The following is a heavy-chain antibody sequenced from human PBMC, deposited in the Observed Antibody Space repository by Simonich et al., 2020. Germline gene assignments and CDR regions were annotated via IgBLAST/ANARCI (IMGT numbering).Heavy chain of an antibody. CDR1: GGSISSSSYY. D-gene: IGHD6-13*01. CDR3: ARHAGFAFDI. J-gene: IGHJ3*02. V-gene: IGHV4-39*01. CDR2: SYYSGRT. Sequence: QLQLQESGPGLVKPSETLSLTCTVSGGSISSSSYYWGWIRQPPGKGLEWIGSSYYSGRTYYNPSLKSRVTISVDTSKNQFSPKLSSVTAADTAVYYCARHAGFAFDIWGQGTMVTVSS.